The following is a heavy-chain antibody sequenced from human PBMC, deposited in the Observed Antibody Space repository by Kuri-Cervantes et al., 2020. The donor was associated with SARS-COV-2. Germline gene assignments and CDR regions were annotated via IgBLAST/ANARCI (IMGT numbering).Heavy chain of an antibody. CDR3: ARDPTPYYDFWSGSYYFDY. V-gene: IGHV1-69*13. J-gene: IGHJ4*02. CDR1: GGTFSSYA. CDR2: IIPIFGTA. D-gene: IGHD3-3*01. Sequence: SVKVSCKASGGTFSSYAISWVRQAPGQGLEWMGRIIPIFGTANYAQKFQGRVTITADESTSTAYMELSSLRSEDTAVYYCARDPTPYYDFWSGSYYFDYWGQGTLVTVSS.